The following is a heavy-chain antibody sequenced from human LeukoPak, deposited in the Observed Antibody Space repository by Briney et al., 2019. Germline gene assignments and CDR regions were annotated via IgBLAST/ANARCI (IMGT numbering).Heavy chain of an antibody. CDR2: ISYDGSNI. V-gene: IGHV3-30*18. D-gene: IGHD4-17*01. Sequence: PGGSLRLSCAVSGFTFSTYGMHWVRQAPGKGLEWAAVISYDGSNIYYADSVEGRFTISRDNSKNTLYLQMNSLRVEDTAVYYCAKAWLKGVYGDYYGMDVWGQGTTVTVSS. J-gene: IGHJ6*02. CDR1: GFTFSTYG. CDR3: AKAWLKGVYGDYYGMDV.